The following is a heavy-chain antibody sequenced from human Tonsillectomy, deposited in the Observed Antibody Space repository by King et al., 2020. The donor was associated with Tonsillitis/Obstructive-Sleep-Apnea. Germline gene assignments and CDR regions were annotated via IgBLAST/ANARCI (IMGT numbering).Heavy chain of an antibody. J-gene: IGHJ5*02. D-gene: IGHD6-19*01. CDR2: ISGSNGGT. CDR1: GFTFSTYA. Sequence: VQLVESGGGLVQPGGSLRLSCVASGFTFSTYAMTWFRQAPGKGPEWVSGISGSNGGTYSANPVKGRFTISRDNSKNTLYLQMNSLRADDTALYYCAKDFAAVTGDPGSWGQGTLVTVSS. CDR3: AKDFAAVTGDPGS. V-gene: IGHV3-23*04.